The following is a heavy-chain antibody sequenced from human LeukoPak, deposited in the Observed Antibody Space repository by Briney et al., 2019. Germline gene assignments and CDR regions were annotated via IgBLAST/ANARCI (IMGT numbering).Heavy chain of an antibody. Sequence: GASLKISCKGSGYRFTSYWIGWVRQMPGKGLEWMGIIYPGDSDTRYSPSFQGQVTISADKSISTAYLQWSSLKASDTAMYYCARQYCSGGSCLSYFDYWGQGTLVTVSS. CDR1: GYRFTSYW. V-gene: IGHV5-51*01. CDR3: ARQYCSGGSCLSYFDY. D-gene: IGHD2-15*01. CDR2: IYPGDSDT. J-gene: IGHJ4*02.